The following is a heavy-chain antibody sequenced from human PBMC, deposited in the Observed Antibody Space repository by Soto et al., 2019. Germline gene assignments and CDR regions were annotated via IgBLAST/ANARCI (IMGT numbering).Heavy chain of an antibody. Sequence: QVQLVQSGAEVKKPGSSAKVSCKASGGTFSSHTVSWVRQAPGQGLEWMGGIIPMLGTANYAQKFQGRVTIIADKSTSTGQMELGRLRSEDTAVYYWGGWGYQVLFSRYYYYYGVDVWGQGTTVTVSS. V-gene: IGHV1-69*06. CDR1: GGTFSSHT. CDR3: GGWGYQVLFSRYYYYYGVDV. J-gene: IGHJ6*02. CDR2: IIPMLGTA. D-gene: IGHD2-2*01.